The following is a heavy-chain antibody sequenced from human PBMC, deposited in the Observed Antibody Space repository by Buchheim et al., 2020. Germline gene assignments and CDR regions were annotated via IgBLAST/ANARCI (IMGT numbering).Heavy chain of an antibody. D-gene: IGHD3-16*01. CDR2: ISYDGSNK. J-gene: IGHJ4*02. CDR1: GFTFSSYA. V-gene: IGHV3-30*04. Sequence: QVQLVESGGGVVQPGRSLRLSCAASGFTFSSYAMHWVRQAPGKGLEWVAVISYDGSNKYYADSVKGRFTISRDNSKTPLYLQMNSLRAEDTAVYYCARDPSTVMILDYWGQGTL. CDR3: ARDPSTVMILDY.